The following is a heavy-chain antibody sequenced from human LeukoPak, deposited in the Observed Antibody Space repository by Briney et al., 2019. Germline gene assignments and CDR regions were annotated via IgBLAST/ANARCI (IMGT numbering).Heavy chain of an antibody. Sequence: EASVKVSCKASGFTFTSSAVQWVRQARGQRLEWIGWIVVGSGNTNYAQKFQERVTITRDMSTSTAYMELSSLRSEDTAVYYCAAPAKRWSKNYYYYYMDVWGKGTTVTVSS. CDR2: IVVGSGNT. CDR3: AAPAKRWSKNYYYYYMDV. CDR1: GFTFTSSA. V-gene: IGHV1-58*01. J-gene: IGHJ6*03. D-gene: IGHD4-23*01.